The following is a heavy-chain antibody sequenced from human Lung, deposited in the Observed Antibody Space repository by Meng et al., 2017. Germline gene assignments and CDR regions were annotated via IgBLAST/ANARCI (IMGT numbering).Heavy chain of an antibody. CDR3: ARGPTTMAHDFDY. J-gene: IGHJ4*02. Sequence: HVQLQQWGAGLLKPSVTLSLTGVVSGGSLSDYYWSWIRQPPGKGLEWIGEINHSGSTNYNPSLESRATISVDTSQNNLSLKLSSVTAADSAVYYCARGPTTMAHDFDYWGQGTLVTVSS. V-gene: IGHV4-34*01. CDR2: INHSGST. D-gene: IGHD4-11*01. CDR1: GGSLSDYY.